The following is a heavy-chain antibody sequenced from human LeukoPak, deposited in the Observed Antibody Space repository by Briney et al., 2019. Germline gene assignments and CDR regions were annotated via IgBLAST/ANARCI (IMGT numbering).Heavy chain of an antibody. Sequence: PSETLSLTCTVSGGSISTSNYYWGWIRQPPGKGLEWIGSIYHSGSTYYNPSLKSRVTISVDTSKNQFSLKLSSVTAADTAVYYCARVGVLTAAQVDYWGQGTLVTVSS. D-gene: IGHD6-13*01. J-gene: IGHJ4*02. CDR2: IYHSGST. CDR3: ARVGVLTAAQVDY. V-gene: IGHV4-39*07. CDR1: GGSISTSNYY.